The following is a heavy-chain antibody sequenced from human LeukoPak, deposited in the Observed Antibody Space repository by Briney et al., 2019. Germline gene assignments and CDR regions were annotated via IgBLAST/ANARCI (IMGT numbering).Heavy chain of an antibody. CDR3: ASPDWSEAY. J-gene: IGHJ4*02. Sequence: GGSLRLSCAASGFTFSTYWMSWVRQAPGKGLEWVANIKQDGSEKYYVDSVKGRFTISRDNAKNSLYLQMNSLRAEDTAIYYCASPDWSEAYWGQGTLVTVSS. D-gene: IGHD3-9*01. CDR2: IKQDGSEK. V-gene: IGHV3-7*01. CDR1: GFTFSTYW.